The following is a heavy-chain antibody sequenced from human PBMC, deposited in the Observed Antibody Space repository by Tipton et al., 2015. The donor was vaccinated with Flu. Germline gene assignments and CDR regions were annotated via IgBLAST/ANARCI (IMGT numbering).Heavy chain of an antibody. D-gene: IGHD6-19*01. J-gene: IGHJ4*02. V-gene: IGHV3-33*01. CDR2: IWYDGSNK. Sequence: SLRLSCAASGFTFSSYGMHWVRQAPGKGLEWVAVIWYDGSNKYYADSVKGRFTISRDNSKNTLYLQMNSLRAEDTAVYYCARSDLSSGREYWGQGTLVTVSS. CDR1: GFTFSSYG. CDR3: ARSDLSSGREY.